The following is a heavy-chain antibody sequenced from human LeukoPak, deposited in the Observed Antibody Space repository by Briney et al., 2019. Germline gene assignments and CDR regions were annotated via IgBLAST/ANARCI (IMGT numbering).Heavy chain of an antibody. CDR2: INSDGSST. J-gene: IGHJ4*02. CDR1: GFTFSSYW. Sequence: GGSLRLSCVASGFTFSSYWMHWVRQAPGKGLVWVSRINSDGSSTSYADSVKGRFTISRDNAKNTLYLQMNSLRAEDTAVYYCARVWTAVVPAAMPIYYFDYWGQGTLVTVSS. V-gene: IGHV3-74*01. CDR3: ARVWTAVVPAAMPIYYFDY. D-gene: IGHD2-2*01.